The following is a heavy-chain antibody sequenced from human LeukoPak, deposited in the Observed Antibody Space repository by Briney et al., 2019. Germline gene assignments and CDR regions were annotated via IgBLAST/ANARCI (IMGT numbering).Heavy chain of an antibody. J-gene: IGHJ4*02. Sequence: GESLKISCKGSGYSFTNYWIGWVRQMPGKGLEWMGIIYPGDSDTRYSPSFQGQDTISADKSISTAYLQWSSLKASDTAMYYCARLDYYDSSGYYRYLNYFDYWGQGTLVTVSS. CDR2: IYPGDSDT. D-gene: IGHD3-22*01. V-gene: IGHV5-51*01. CDR3: ARLDYYDSSGYYRYLNYFDY. CDR1: GYSFTNYW.